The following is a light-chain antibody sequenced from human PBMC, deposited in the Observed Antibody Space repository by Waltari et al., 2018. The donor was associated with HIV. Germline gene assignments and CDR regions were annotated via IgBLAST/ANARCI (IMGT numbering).Light chain of an antibody. Sequence: DIQMTQSPSSLSASVGDRVTITCQASHDISNNLNWYQHKPGKPPKLLIYDVSFLETGVPSRFSGSRSGTDFTFTISSLQPEDTATYYCQQFDNFPLTFCGGTKVELK. J-gene: IGKJ4*01. CDR3: QQFDNFPLT. CDR1: HDISNN. CDR2: DVS. V-gene: IGKV1-33*01.